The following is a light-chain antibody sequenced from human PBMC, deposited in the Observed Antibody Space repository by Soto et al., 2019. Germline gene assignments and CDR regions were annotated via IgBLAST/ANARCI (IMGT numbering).Light chain of an antibody. J-gene: IGLJ1*01. CDR1: SSDVGGYNY. CDR2: DVS. V-gene: IGLV2-14*01. Sequence: QSALTQPASVSGSPGQSITISCTGTSSDVGGYNYVSWYQQHPGKAPKLMIYDVSNRPSGVSNRFSGSKSGNTASLTISGLQAEDETDYYCRSYTSSSTLHVFGTGPKLTVL. CDR3: RSYTSSSTLHV.